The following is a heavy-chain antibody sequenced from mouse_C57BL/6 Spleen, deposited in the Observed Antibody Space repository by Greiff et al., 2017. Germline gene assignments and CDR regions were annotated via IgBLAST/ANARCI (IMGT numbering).Heavy chain of an antibody. V-gene: IGHV5-17*01. CDR1: GFNFSDYG. J-gene: IGHJ2*01. D-gene: IGHD6-1*01. Sequence: EVHLVESGGGLVKPGGSLKFSCAASGFNFSDYGMHWVRQAPEKGLEWVAYISSGSSTIDYADTVKGVFTISRDNAKNTLFLQMTSLRSEDTAMYYCTRKALGRVYFDYWGQGTTLTVYS. CDR3: TRKALGRVYFDY. CDR2: ISSGSSTI.